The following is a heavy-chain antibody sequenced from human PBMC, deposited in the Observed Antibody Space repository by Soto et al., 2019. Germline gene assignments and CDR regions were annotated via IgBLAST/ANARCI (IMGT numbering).Heavy chain of an antibody. V-gene: IGHV4-59*08. CDR2: IYHSGRT. D-gene: IGHD6-6*01. CDR3: ARHAAEYSSSSYYYYNMDV. J-gene: IGHJ6*03. Sequence: QVQLQESGPGLVNPSETLSLTCTVSGGSISSYYWSWIRQPPGKGLEWIGYIYHSGRTNYNPSLKSRVTTSVDTSKNHFSLKLSSLTAADTAMYYCARHAAEYSSSSYYYYNMDVWGRGTTVTVSS. CDR1: GGSISSYY.